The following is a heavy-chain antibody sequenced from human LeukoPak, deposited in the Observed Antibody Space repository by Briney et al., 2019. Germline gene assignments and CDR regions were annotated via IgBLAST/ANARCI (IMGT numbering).Heavy chain of an antibody. Sequence: ASVKVSCKASGYTFTGYYMHWVRQAPGQGLEWMGWINPNSGGTNYAQKFQGRVTMTRDTSISTAYMELGRLRSDDTAVYYCARDSVVEPDYYYGMDVWGQGTTVTVSS. J-gene: IGHJ6*02. CDR1: GYTFTGYY. V-gene: IGHV1-2*02. D-gene: IGHD2-2*01. CDR3: ARDSVVEPDYYYGMDV. CDR2: INPNSGGT.